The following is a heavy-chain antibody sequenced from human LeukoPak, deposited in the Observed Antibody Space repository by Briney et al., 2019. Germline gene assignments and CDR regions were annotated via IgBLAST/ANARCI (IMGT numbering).Heavy chain of an antibody. Sequence: SETLSLTCNVSGGSISSTSYSWGWIRQPPGKGLEWIGNIHHSGSTYYNPSLKSRVTISVDTSKNQFSLKLSSVTAADTAVYYCARTTEAHSWRTRYYDYYMDVWGKGTTVTVSS. CDR2: IHHSGST. D-gene: IGHD6-13*01. J-gene: IGHJ6*03. CDR1: GGSISSTSYS. V-gene: IGHV4-39*07. CDR3: ARTTEAHSWRTRYYDYYMDV.